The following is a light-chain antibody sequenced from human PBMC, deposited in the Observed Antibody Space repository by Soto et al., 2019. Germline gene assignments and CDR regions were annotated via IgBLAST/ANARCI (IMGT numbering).Light chain of an antibody. Sequence: QSALTQPASVSGSPGQSITISCTGTSSDFGTYNSVAWYQQHPGKAPKLMIYDVTTRPSGVSGRFSGSKPGNTASLTVSGLQAEDEDDYYCSSYAGSDNNVFGTKTEVTVL. CDR2: DVT. V-gene: IGLV2-14*01. CDR3: SSYAGSDNNV. CDR1: SSDFGTYNS. J-gene: IGLJ1*01.